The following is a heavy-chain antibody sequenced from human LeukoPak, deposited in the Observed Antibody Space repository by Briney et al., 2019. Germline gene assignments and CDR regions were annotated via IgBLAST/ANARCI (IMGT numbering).Heavy chain of an antibody. CDR2: ISASGAIT. D-gene: IGHD3-9*01. J-gene: IGHJ4*02. Sequence: QPGGSLRLSCAAAGFTFGSYAMSWVRQLPGKGLEWVSVISASGAITNYADSVKGRFTISRDNSKNTLYLQMNSLRAEDTAVYYCAKDVGRWYDILTGYYDKPVAFDYWGQGTLVTVSS. CDR3: AKDVGRWYDILTGYYDKPVAFDY. CDR1: GFTFGSYA. V-gene: IGHV3-23*01.